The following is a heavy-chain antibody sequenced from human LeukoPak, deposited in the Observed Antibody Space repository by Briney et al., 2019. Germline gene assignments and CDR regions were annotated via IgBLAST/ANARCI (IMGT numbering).Heavy chain of an antibody. CDR2: INPNSGGT. J-gene: IGHJ5*02. Sequence: ASVKVSCKASGYTFTGYYMHWVRQAPGQGLEWMGWINPNSGGTNYAQKFQGRVTMTRDTSISTAYMELSRLRSDDTAVYYCARDSSYYDSKERRGFDPWGQGTLVTVSS. CDR3: ARDSSYYDSKERRGFDP. D-gene: IGHD3-22*01. CDR1: GYTFTGYY. V-gene: IGHV1-2*02.